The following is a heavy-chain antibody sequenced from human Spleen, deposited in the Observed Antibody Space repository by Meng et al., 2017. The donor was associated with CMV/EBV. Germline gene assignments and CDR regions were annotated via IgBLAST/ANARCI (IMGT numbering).Heavy chain of an antibody. CDR1: GFTFSTYW. CDR3: ASEYSTSSLDY. D-gene: IGHD6-6*01. Sequence: LSLTCAASGFTFSTYWMHWVRQPPGKGLVWVSRISSDGRSTRYADSVKGRFTISRDNAKNTLYVQMNSLRAEDTAVYYCASEYSTSSLDYWGQGTLVTVSS. V-gene: IGHV3-74*01. J-gene: IGHJ4*02. CDR2: ISSDGRST.